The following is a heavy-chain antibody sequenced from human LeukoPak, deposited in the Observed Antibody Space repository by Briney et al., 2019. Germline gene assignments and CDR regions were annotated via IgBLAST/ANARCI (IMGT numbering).Heavy chain of an antibody. D-gene: IGHD3-16*02. V-gene: IGHV4-34*01. Sequence: PSETLSLTCAVYGGSFSNYYWTWIRQPPGKGLEWIGEINHSGSTNYNPSLKSRVTISVDTSKNQFSLKLSSVTAADTAVYYCARRNYDYVWGSYRPHYYYYYMDVWGKGTTVTISS. CDR3: ARRNYDYVWGSYRPHYYYYYMDV. CDR2: INHSGST. J-gene: IGHJ6*03. CDR1: GGSFSNYY.